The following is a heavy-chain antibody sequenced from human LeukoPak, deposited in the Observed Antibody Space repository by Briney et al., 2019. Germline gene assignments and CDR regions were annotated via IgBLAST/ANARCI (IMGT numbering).Heavy chain of an antibody. CDR3: ARDPSAWWQRLNAFDI. CDR1: GGSISSGDYY. V-gene: IGHV4-30-4*08. Sequence: PSQTLSLTCTVSGGSISSGDYYWSWIRQPPGKGLEWIGYIYYSGSTYYNPSLKSRVTISVDTSKNQFSLKLSSVTAADTAVYYCARDPSAWWQRLNAFDIWGQGAMVTVSS. D-gene: IGHD2-15*01. J-gene: IGHJ3*02. CDR2: IYYSGST.